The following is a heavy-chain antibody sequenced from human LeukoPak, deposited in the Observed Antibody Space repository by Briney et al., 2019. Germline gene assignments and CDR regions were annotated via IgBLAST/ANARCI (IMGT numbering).Heavy chain of an antibody. Sequence: SETLSLTCTVSGGSISGYYWNWIRQPPGRGLEWIGYAYYTGSTSYNPSLKSRVTISVDTSKNQFSLTLSSVAAADTAVYYCAREPGYGDLYFDYWGQGTLVTVAS. D-gene: IGHD4-17*01. CDR3: AREPGYGDLYFDY. CDR1: GGSISGYY. J-gene: IGHJ4*02. CDR2: AYYTGST. V-gene: IGHV4-59*12.